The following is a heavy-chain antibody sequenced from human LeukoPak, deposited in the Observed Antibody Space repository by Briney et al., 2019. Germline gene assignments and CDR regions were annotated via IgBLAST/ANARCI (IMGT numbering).Heavy chain of an antibody. Sequence: GASVKVSCKASGYTFTGYYMHWVRQAPGQGLEWMGRIIPIFGTANYAQKFQGRVTITTDESTSTAYMELSSLRSEDTAVYYCARGATGGAFDIWGQGTMVTVSS. V-gene: IGHV1-69*05. J-gene: IGHJ3*02. CDR2: IIPIFGTA. D-gene: IGHD3-10*01. CDR3: ARGATGGAFDI. CDR1: GYTFTGYY.